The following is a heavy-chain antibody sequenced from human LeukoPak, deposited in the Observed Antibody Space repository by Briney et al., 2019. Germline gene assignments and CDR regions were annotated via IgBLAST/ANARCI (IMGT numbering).Heavy chain of an antibody. CDR3: ARGLMGSSSSLDY. D-gene: IGHD6-6*01. V-gene: IGHV3-30*03. Sequence: GGSLRLSCAASGFTFSSYGMHWVRQAPGKGLEWVAVISYDGSNKYYADSVKGRFTISRDNSKNTLYLQMNSLRPEDTAVYYCARGLMGSSSSLDYWGQGTLVTVGS. CDR2: ISYDGSNK. J-gene: IGHJ4*02. CDR1: GFTFSSYG.